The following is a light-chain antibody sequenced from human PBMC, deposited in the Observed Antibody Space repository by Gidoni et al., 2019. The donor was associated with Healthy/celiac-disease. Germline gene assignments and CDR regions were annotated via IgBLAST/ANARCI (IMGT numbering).Light chain of an antibody. CDR2: DSS. Sequence: IVLPQSPATLSLSPGERATLTCRASQSVSSYLAWYQQKPGQAPRLLIYDSSNRATGIPARFSGSGSGTDFTLTISSLGPEDFAVYYCQQRSNWPPMYTFGQGTKLEIK. J-gene: IGKJ2*01. V-gene: IGKV3-11*01. CDR1: QSVSSY. CDR3: QQRSNWPPMYT.